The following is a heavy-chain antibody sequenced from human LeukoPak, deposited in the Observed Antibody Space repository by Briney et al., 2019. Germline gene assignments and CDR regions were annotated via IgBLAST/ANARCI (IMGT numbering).Heavy chain of an antibody. CDR3: ARLARFYYDSSSYGVAFDI. CDR2: IYYSAST. J-gene: IGHJ3*02. D-gene: IGHD3-22*01. V-gene: IGHV4-59*01. CDR1: GGSISTNY. Sequence: SETLSLTCTVSGGSISTNYWSSIRHPPAKRLESIRYIYYSASTKYNPSPNTRLTIPVDTTNNQFSLKLSSVTGADTAMYYCARLARFYYDSSSYGVAFDIWGQGAMVTVSS.